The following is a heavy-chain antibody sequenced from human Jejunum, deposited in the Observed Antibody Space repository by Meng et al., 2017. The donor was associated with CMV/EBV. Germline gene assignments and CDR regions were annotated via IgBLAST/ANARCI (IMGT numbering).Heavy chain of an antibody. V-gene: IGHV2-5*02. CDR3: AHFVGGYYPSRPDY. D-gene: IGHD1-26*01. CDR2: IYRGDDK. J-gene: IGHJ4*02. Sequence: QITLKGSGPTLVKPTQTLTLTCSFSGFSPSTSGEGVGWIRQPPGKALEWLALIYRGDDKRYSPSLNSRLTIAKDTSKNEVVLTLSNMGPADTGTYYCAHFVGGYYPSRPDYWGQGTLVTVSS. CDR1: GFSPSTSGEG.